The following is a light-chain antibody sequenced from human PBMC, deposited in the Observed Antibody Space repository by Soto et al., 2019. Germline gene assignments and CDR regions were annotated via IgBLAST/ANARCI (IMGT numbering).Light chain of an antibody. Sequence: EIVLTQSPGTLSLSPGERATLSCRASQSVSTGYLTWYQQKPGQAPRLLIYATSNRATGIPDRFSGSGAGTDFTLTISRLEPEYFAVYYWHQYGTSPRTFGQGTKVEI. J-gene: IGKJ1*01. CDR1: QSVSTGY. CDR3: HQYGTSPRT. V-gene: IGKV3-20*01. CDR2: ATS.